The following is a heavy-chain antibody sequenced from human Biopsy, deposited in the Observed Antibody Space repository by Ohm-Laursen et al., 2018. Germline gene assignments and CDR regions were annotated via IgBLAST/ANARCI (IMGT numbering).Heavy chain of an antibody. Sequence: TLSLTCTVSGGSITSSGYWWSWIRQRPGKGLEWIGYVYNSGTTYFNPSLKSRLTISIDTSKNQFSLKLTSVTAADTAVYYCAREVVTNSHSGTFEYWGQGTMVTVSS. CDR2: VYNSGTT. CDR1: GGSITSSGYW. J-gene: IGHJ4*02. CDR3: AREVVTNSHSGTFEY. D-gene: IGHD1-1*01. V-gene: IGHV4-31*03.